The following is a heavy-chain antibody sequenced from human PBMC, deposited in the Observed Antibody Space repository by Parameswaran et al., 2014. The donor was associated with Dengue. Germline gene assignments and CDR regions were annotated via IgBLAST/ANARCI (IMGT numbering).Heavy chain of an antibody. Sequence: WVRQAPGQGLEWMGWISAYNGNTNYAQKLQGRVTMTTDTSTSTAYMELRSLRSDDTAVYYCARVLIGSGTDYYYYGMDVWGQGTTVTVSS. CDR2: ISAYNGNT. J-gene: IGHJ6*02. D-gene: IGHD3-10*01. CDR3: ARVLIGSGTDYYYYGMDV. V-gene: IGHV1-18*01.